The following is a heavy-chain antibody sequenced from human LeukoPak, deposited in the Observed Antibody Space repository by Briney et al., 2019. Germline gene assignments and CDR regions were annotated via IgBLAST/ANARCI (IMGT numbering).Heavy chain of an antibody. Sequence: SETLSLTCAVSGGSISSSNWWSWVRQPPGKGLEWIGDVGHSGSADYNPSLKSRVTVSADPSKTQFSLKLTSVAAADTAVYYCATRGDYSDTSGNSYDALDIWGQGTMVTVSS. CDR3: ATRGDYSDTSGNSYDALDI. D-gene: IGHD3-22*01. J-gene: IGHJ3*02. CDR1: GGSISSSNW. CDR2: VGHSGSA. V-gene: IGHV4-4*02.